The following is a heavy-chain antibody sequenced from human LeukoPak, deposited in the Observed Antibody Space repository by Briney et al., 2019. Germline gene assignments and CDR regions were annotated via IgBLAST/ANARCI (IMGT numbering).Heavy chain of an antibody. D-gene: IGHD4-17*01. CDR3: ARSMTTVWFDP. Sequence: PSETLSLTCTVSGDSISNYYWSWIRQPPGKGLEWIGYIYYRGSTNYNPSLKSRVTISVDTSKNQFSLRLSSVTAADTAVYYCARSMTTVWFDPWGQGTLVTVSS. V-gene: IGHV4-59*01. CDR2: IYYRGST. J-gene: IGHJ5*02. CDR1: GDSISNYY.